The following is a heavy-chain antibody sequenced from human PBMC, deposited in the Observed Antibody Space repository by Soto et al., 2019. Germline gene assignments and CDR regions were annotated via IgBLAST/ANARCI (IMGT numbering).Heavy chain of an antibody. V-gene: IGHV3-66*01. CDR1: GFTVSSNY. CDR2: IYSGGST. CDR3: ARDGSRYDFWSGPYYFDY. J-gene: IGHJ4*02. Sequence: SGGSLRLSCAASGFTVSSNYMSWVRQAPGKGLEWVSVIYSGGSTYYADSVKGRFTISRDNSKNTLYLQMNSLRAEDTAVFYCARDGSRYDFWSGPYYFDYWGQGTLVTVSS. D-gene: IGHD3-3*01.